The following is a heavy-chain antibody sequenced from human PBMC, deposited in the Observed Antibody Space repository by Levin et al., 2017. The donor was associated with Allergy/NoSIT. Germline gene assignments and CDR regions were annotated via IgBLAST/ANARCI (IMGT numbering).Heavy chain of an antibody. CDR3: AKAGREYYFDY. CDR2: ISGSGGST. Sequence: TGESLKISCAASGFTFSSYAMSWVRQAPGKGLEWVSAISGSGGSTYYADSVKGRFTISRDNSKNTLYLQMNSLRAEDTAVYYCAKAGREYYFDYWGQGTLVTVSS. J-gene: IGHJ4*02. V-gene: IGHV3-23*01. CDR1: GFTFSSYA. D-gene: IGHD3-10*01.